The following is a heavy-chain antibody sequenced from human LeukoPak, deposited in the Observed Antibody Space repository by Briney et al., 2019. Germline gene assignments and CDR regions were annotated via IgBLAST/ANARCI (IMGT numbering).Heavy chain of an antibody. D-gene: IGHD2-15*01. Sequence: GASVKVSCKASGYTFTSYGISWVRQAPGQGLEWMGGIIPIFGTANYAQKFQGRVTITADESTSTAYMELSSLRSEDTAVYYCTSGYCSGGSCTDIFDYWGQGTLVTVSS. CDR3: TSGYCSGGSCTDIFDY. J-gene: IGHJ4*02. CDR2: IIPIFGTA. V-gene: IGHV1-69*13. CDR1: GYTFTSYG.